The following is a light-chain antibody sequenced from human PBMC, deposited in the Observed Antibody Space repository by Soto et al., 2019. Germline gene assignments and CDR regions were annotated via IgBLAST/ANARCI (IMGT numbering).Light chain of an antibody. CDR3: RRYCSYWT. V-gene: IGKV1-5*01. J-gene: IGKJ1*01. Sequence: DIQMTQSPSTLSASVGDRVTITCRASQSITSWLAWYQQKPGKAPKLLIYDASSLESGVPSRLSGSVSGTEFTLRLSSLQPDGFACCYCRRYCSYWTCGQGTKVEIK. CDR2: DAS. CDR1: QSITSW.